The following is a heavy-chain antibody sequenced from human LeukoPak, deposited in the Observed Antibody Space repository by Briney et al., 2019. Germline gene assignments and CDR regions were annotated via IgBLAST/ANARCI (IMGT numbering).Heavy chain of an antibody. D-gene: IGHD6-13*01. CDR1: GGSISSGGYY. J-gene: IGHJ4*02. CDR2: IYYSGST. CDR3: AREGAAAGIDY. V-gene: IGHV4-31*03. Sequence: SQTLSLTCTVSGGSISSGGYYWSWIRQHPGKGLEWIGYIYYSGSTYYNPSIKSRVTISVDTSKNQFSLKLSSVTAADTAVYYCAREGAAAGIDYWGQGTLVTVSA.